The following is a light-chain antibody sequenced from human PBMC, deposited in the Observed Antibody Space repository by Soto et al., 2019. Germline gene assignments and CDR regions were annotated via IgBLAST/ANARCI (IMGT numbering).Light chain of an antibody. CDR3: QQYGSSSIT. CDR1: QSVSIN. V-gene: IGKV3-20*01. J-gene: IGKJ5*01. CDR2: GAS. Sequence: EVVMTQSPATLSVSPGERATLSCRASQSVSINLAWYQQKPGQAPRLLIHGASSRATGIPDRFSGSGSGTDFTLTISRLEPEDFAVYYCQQYGSSSITFGQGTRLEIK.